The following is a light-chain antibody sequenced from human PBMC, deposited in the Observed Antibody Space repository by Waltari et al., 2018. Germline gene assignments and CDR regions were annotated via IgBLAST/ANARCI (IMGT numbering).Light chain of an antibody. V-gene: IGLV2-23*02. CDR3: CSYAGTNTWV. J-gene: IGLJ2*01. Sequence: QSALTQPASVSASPGQSITISCTGTSSDVGDYNLVSWYQQHPAKAPKLLIFEVSKRPTGVSNRFSASKSGNTASMTSSGLQAEDEATYHCCSYAGTNTWVFGGGTKVTVL. CDR2: EVS. CDR1: SSDVGDYNL.